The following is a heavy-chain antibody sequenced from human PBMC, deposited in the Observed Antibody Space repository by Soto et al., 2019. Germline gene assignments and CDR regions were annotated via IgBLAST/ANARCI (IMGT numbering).Heavy chain of an antibody. CDR1: GYTFTNYA. D-gene: IGHD2-2*01. J-gene: IGHJ6*03. CDR3: ASGHLAVVPLAFWFYYMDV. CDR2: INAGNGNT. V-gene: IGHV1-3*01. Sequence: QVQLVQSGAEVEKPGASVKVSCKASGYTFTNYAVHWVRQAPGQRLEWMGWINAGNGNTRFSQNLQGRVTITRDTSTLTVYMALSSLRSEATAVYYCASGHLAVVPLAFWFYYMDVWGKGTTVTVSS.